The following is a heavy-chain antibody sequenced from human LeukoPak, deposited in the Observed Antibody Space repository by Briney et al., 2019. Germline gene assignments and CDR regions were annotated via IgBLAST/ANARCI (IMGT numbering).Heavy chain of an antibody. CDR1: GYSFTSYW. Sequence: GESLKISCKGSGYSFTSYWIGWVRQMPGKGLEWMGIIYPDDSDTRYSPSFQGQVTMSADKSITSAYLQWSSLKASDTAIYYCARRGGSLNYFDYWGQGTLVTVSS. CDR2: IYPDDSDT. D-gene: IGHD2-15*01. CDR3: ARRGGSLNYFDY. V-gene: IGHV5-51*01. J-gene: IGHJ4*02.